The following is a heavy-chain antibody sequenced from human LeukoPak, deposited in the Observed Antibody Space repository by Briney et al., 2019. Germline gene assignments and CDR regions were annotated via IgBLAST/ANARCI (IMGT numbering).Heavy chain of an antibody. Sequence: GGSLRLSCAASGFTFSSYRMNWVRQAPGKGLEWVSSISSSSSYIYYADSVKGRFTISRDNAKNSLYLQMNSLRAEDTAVYYCARAAAVFFDGMDVWGQGTTVTVSS. D-gene: IGHD6-13*01. V-gene: IGHV3-21*01. J-gene: IGHJ6*02. CDR3: ARAAAVFFDGMDV. CDR2: ISSSSSYI. CDR1: GFTFSSYR.